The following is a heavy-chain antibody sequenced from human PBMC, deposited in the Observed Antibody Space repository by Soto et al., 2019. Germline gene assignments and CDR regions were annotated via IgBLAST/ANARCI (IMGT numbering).Heavy chain of an antibody. CDR3: TRPPRTIFGVVIAYYGMDV. CDR2: IRSKANSYAT. Sequence: GGSLRLSCAASGFTFSGSAMHWVRQASGKGLEWVGRIRSKANSYATAYAASVKGRFTISRDDSKNTAYLQMNSLKTEDTAVYYCTRPPRTIFGVVIAYYGMDVWGQGTTVTVSS. J-gene: IGHJ6*02. D-gene: IGHD3-3*01. CDR1: GFTFSGSA. V-gene: IGHV3-73*01.